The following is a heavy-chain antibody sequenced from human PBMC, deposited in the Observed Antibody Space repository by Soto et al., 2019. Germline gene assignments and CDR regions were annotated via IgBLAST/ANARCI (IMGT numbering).Heavy chain of an antibody. CDR1: GFLFNTYW. D-gene: IGHD3-9*01. Sequence: EVQLVDSGGGLVQPGGSLRLSCAASGFLFNTYWMFWVRQAPRKGLLWVSRIKSDGSSTNYADSVKGRFTICRDNAKHTLYLQMTSLRAEDTAVYYCAIGGGDYNYLDYWGQGVLVTVSS. CDR2: IKSDGSST. V-gene: IGHV3-74*01. CDR3: AIGGGDYNYLDY. J-gene: IGHJ4*02.